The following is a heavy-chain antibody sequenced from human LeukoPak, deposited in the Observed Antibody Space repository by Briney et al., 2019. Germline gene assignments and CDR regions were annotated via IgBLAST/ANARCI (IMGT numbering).Heavy chain of an antibody. CDR2: INAGNGNT. D-gene: IGHD3-3*01. V-gene: IGHV1-3*03. CDR3: ARSFTIFGVVIDY. Sequence: GASVKVSCKASGYTFTSYAMHWVRQAPGQRLERMGWINAGNGNTKYSQEFQGRVTITRDTSASTAYMELSSLRFEDMAVYYWARSFTIFGVVIDYWGQGTLVTVSS. CDR1: GYTFTSYA. J-gene: IGHJ4*02.